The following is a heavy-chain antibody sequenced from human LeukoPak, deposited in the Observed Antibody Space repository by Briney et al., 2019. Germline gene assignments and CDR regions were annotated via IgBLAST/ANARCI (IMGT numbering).Heavy chain of an antibody. CDR3: ARDISGGYSSFDY. D-gene: IGHD5-18*01. CDR2: IWYDGNNK. J-gene: IGHJ4*02. V-gene: IGHV3-33*01. CDR1: GFTLTGYG. Sequence: GGSLRLSCAASGFTLTGYGMHWVRQAPGKGLEWVAVIWYDGNNKYYVDSVKGRFTISRDNSKNTLYLQMNSLRAEDTAVYYCARDISGGYSSFDYWGQGTLVTVSS.